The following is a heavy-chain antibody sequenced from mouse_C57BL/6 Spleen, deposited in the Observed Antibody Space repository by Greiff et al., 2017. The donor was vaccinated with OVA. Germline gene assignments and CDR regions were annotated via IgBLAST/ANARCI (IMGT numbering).Heavy chain of an antibody. CDR2: IDPSDSET. CDR1: GYTFTSYW. J-gene: IGHJ1*03. CDR3: ARKRGDGYYEYFDV. V-gene: IGHV1-52*01. Sequence: QVQLKQPGAELVRPGSSVKLSCKASGYTFTSYWMHWVKQRPIQGLEWIGNIDPSDSETHYTQKFKDKATLTVDKSSSTAYMQLSSLTSEDSAVYYCARKRGDGYYEYFDVWGTGTTVTVSS. D-gene: IGHD2-3*01.